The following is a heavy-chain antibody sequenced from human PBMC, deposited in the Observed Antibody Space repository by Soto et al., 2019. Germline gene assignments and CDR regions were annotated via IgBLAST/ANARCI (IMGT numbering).Heavy chain of an antibody. J-gene: IGHJ4*02. V-gene: IGHV4-59*11. CDR3: ERDGLLEAYSYGLLDY. CDR2: IFSSGST. D-gene: IGHD5-18*01. CDR1: GGSLKSHY. Sequence: SATLSLTCTVSGGSLKSHYWNWIRQPPGKGLEWIGHIFSSGSTKYNPSLESRVTISVDASKNQFSLRLSSVTAADTAVYFCERDGLLEAYSYGLLDYWGQGSLVTVS.